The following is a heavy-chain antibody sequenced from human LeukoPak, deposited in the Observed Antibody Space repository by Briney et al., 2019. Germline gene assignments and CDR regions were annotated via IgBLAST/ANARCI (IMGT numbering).Heavy chain of an antibody. CDR3: ARQNDRSHDY. D-gene: IGHD1-1*01. V-gene: IGHV4-39*01. J-gene: IGHJ4*02. CDR2: IYYSGTT. CDR1: GGSISRSSYY. Sequence: SETLSLTCTVSGGSISRSSYYWGWIRQPPGKGLEWIGSIYYSGTTYSNPSLKSRVTISVDTSKNQFSLKLRSVTAADTAVYYCARQNDRSHDYWGQGTLATVSS.